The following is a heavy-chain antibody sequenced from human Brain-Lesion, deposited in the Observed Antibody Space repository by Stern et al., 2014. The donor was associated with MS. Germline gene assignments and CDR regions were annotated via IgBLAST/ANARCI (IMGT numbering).Heavy chain of an antibody. CDR1: GGSFKSYA. D-gene: IGHD3-10*01. J-gene: IGHJ5*02. CDR2: IVPMFAKA. V-gene: IGHV1-69*01. Sequence: QLVQSGAEVKKPGSSVRVSCKASGGSFKSYAFNWLRPAPGQGLEWMGDIVPMFAKANYAQKFQGRVNVTADEATNTVYMELSFLTSEDTAVYYCARERSIHYPAFAPWGQGTLVTVSS. CDR3: ARERSIHYPAFAP.